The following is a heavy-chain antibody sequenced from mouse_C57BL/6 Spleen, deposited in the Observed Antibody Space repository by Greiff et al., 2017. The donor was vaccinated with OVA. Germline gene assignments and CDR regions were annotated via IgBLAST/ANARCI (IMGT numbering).Heavy chain of an antibody. V-gene: IGHV5-17*01. CDR3: ARTRGYDGYFDV. D-gene: IGHD2-2*01. CDR2: ISSGSSTI. CDR1: GFTFSDYG. Sequence: EVKLEESGGGLVKPGGSLKLSCAASGFTFSDYGMHWVRQAPEKGLEWVAYISSGSSTIYYADTVKGRFTISRDNAKNTLFLQMTSLRSEDTAMYYCARTRGYDGYFDVWGTGTTVTVSS. J-gene: IGHJ1*03.